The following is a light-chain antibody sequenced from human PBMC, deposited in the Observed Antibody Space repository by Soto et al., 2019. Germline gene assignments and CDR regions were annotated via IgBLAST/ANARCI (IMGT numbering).Light chain of an antibody. CDR2: GNS. CDR3: QSYDSSRSGWV. V-gene: IGLV1-40*01. CDR1: SSNIGAGYD. Sequence: QSVLTQPPSVSGAPGQRVTISCTGSSSNIGAGYDVPWYQQLPGTAPKLLIYGNSNRPSGVPDRFSGSKSGTSASLAITGLQDEDEADYYCQSYDSSRSGWVFGGGTKLTVL. J-gene: IGLJ3*02.